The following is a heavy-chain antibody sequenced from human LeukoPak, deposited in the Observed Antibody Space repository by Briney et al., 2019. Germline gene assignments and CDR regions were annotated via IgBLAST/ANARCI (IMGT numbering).Heavy chain of an antibody. Sequence: GGSLRLSCAASGFTFSSHWMTWVRQAPGKGLEWVANIKQDGSEEYYLDSVKGRFVISRDNDKNSVFLLMNSLRAEDTAVYYCVRERYSSGWSYWFDSWGQGTLVTVSS. V-gene: IGHV3-7*03. D-gene: IGHD6-19*01. CDR2: IKQDGSEE. CDR1: GFTFSSHW. CDR3: VRERYSSGWSYWFDS. J-gene: IGHJ5*01.